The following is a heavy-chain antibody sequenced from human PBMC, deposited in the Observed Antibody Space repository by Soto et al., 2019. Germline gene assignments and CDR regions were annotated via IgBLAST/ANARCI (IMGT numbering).Heavy chain of an antibody. CDR3: AHRRWGGYFDY. CDR2: IHGDDDK. Sequence: ITLKESGPKLVKPTQTLTLTCTSSGLSLSTSGVGVSWIRQPPGKALEGLALIHGDDDKRYSTSRKSRPTITKDNSKNQVVLTMTNMDPVDTSTYYGAHRRWGGYFDYCCQGTLVTVSS. D-gene: IGHD7-27*01. J-gene: IGHJ4*02. V-gene: IGHV2-5*02. CDR1: GLSLSTSGVG.